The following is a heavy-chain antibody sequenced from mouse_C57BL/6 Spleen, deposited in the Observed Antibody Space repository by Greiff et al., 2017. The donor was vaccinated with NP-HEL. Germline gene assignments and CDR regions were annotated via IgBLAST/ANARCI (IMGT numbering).Heavy chain of an antibody. Sequence: ESGPGLVKPSQSLSLTCSVTGYSITSGYYWNWIRQFPGNKLEWMGYISYAGSNNYNPSLKNRISITRDTSKNQFFLKLNSVTTEDTATYYCARGVYDYDDTWPLDYWGQGTTLTVSS. V-gene: IGHV3-6*01. CDR2: ISYAGSN. J-gene: IGHJ2*01. CDR3: ARGVYDYDDTWPLDY. D-gene: IGHD2-4*01. CDR1: GYSITSGYY.